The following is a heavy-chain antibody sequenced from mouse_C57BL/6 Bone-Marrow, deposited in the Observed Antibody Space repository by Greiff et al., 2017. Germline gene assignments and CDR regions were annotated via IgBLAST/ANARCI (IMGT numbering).Heavy chain of an antibody. J-gene: IGHJ4*01. Sequence: EVQLVESGGGLVQPKGSLKLSCAASGFTFNTYAMHWVRQAPGKGLEWVARIRSKSSNYATYDADSVKDRFTINRDDSQSMLYLQMNILKTEDTAMDYCAFITTVLAVYYYAMDYWGHGASVTVSS. CDR2: IRSKSSNYAT. V-gene: IGHV10-3*01. CDR3: AFITTVLAVYYYAMDY. D-gene: IGHD1-1*01. CDR1: GFTFNTYA.